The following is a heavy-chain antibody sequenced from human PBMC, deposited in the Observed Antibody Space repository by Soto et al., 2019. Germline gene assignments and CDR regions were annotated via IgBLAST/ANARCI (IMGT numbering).Heavy chain of an antibody. CDR3: ARARITMVREVIKYNMDV. J-gene: IGHJ6*02. V-gene: IGHV4-59*01. CDR1: GGSISSYY. Sequence: QVQLQESGPGLVKPSETLSLTCTVSGGSISSYYWSWIRRPPGKGLEWIGYIYNSGSTHSNPSHQSRVTISVDTSKNQFSLKLRSVTAADTGIYYCARARITMVREVIKYNMDVWGQGTTVIVSS. CDR2: IYNSGST. D-gene: IGHD3-10*01.